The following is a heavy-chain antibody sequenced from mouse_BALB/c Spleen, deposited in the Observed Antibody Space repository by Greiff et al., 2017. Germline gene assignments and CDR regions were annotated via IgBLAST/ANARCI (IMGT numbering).Heavy chain of an antibody. J-gene: IGHJ4*01. CDR1: GYTFTSYW. V-gene: IGHV1-69*02. Sequence: VKLQQPGAELVRPGASVKLSCKASGYTFTSYWINWVKQRPGQGLEWIGNIYPSDSYTNYNQKFKDKATLTVDKSSSTAYMQLSSPTSEDSAVYYCTRGDDGSLYAMDYWGQGTSVTVSS. D-gene: IGHD2-12*01. CDR3: TRGDDGSLYAMDY. CDR2: IYPSDSYT.